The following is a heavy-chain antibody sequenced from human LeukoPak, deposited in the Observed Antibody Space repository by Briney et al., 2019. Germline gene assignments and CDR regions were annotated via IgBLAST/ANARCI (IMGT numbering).Heavy chain of an antibody. CDR2: IYTSGTS. D-gene: IGHD6-13*01. CDR1: GGSISGYY. Sequence: TSETLSLTCTVSGGSISGYYWSWIRQPAGKGLEWIGRIYTSGTSNYNPSLKSRDTMSVDTSKNQFSLKLSSVTAADTAVYYCAGGGSSRHFDYWGQGTLVTVSS. J-gene: IGHJ4*02. CDR3: AGGGSSRHFDY. V-gene: IGHV4-4*07.